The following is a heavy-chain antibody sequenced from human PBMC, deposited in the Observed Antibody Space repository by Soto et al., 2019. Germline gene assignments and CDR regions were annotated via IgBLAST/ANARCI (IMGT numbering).Heavy chain of an antibody. CDR2: IYPGDSDT. J-gene: IGHJ4*02. CDR1: GYSLTSYW. Sequence: PVEPLKISCKGSGYSLTSYWIGWLRQMPGKGLEWMGIIYPGDSDTTYSPSFQGQVTISADKSISTAYLQWSSLQASDTAMYYCARSNSAAVLFDYWGQGTLVTVS. CDR3: ARSNSAAVLFDY. D-gene: IGHD6-13*01. V-gene: IGHV5-51*01.